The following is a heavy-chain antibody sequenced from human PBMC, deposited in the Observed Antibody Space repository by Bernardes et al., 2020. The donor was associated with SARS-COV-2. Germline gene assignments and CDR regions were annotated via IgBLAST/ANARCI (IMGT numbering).Heavy chain of an antibody. CDR3: ASWLGFYYYGMDV. CDR2: IKRDGSEK. V-gene: IGHV3-7*02. Sequence: GGSLILSCAASGFTFSSYWMTWVRQAPGKGLEWVANIKRDGSEKYYVDSVKGRFTISRDNAKNSLYLQMNSLRDEDTAVYYCASWLGFYYYGMDVWGRGTTVTVSS. CDR1: GFTFSSYW. D-gene: IGHD5-12*01. J-gene: IGHJ6*02.